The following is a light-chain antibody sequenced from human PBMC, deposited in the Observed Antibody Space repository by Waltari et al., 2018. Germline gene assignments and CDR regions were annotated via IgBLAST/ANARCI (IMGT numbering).Light chain of an antibody. CDR2: AAS. V-gene: IGKV1-39*01. Sequence: DIQMTQSPSSLSASVGDRVTITCRASQSISSYLNWYQQKPGKAPNLLIYAASSLQSGGPSRFSGSGSGTDFSLTISSLQPEDFATYYCQQSYSTPLTFGGGTKVEIK. CDR3: QQSYSTPLT. CDR1: QSISSY. J-gene: IGKJ4*01.